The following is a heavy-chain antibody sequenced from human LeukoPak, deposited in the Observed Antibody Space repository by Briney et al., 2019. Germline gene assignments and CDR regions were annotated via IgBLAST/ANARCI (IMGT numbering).Heavy chain of an antibody. Sequence: SETLSLTCAVYGGSFSGYYWSWLRQPPGKGLEWIGEINHSGSTNYNPSLKSRVTISVDTSKNQFSLKLSSVTAADTAVYYCARDPTVTTGTNDYWGQGTLVTVSS. CDR1: GGSFSGYY. CDR3: ARDPTVTTGTNDY. D-gene: IGHD4-17*01. CDR2: INHSGST. J-gene: IGHJ4*02. V-gene: IGHV4-34*01.